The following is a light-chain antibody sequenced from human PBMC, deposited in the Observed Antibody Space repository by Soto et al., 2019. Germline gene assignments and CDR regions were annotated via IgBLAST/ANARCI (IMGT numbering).Light chain of an antibody. CDR1: SSDVGAYNS. Sequence: QSALTQPPSASGSPGQSVTISCTGTSSDVGAYNSVSWYQQHPGKVPKVMIYEVSKRPSGVPDRFSGSKSGNTASLTVSGLRPEDEADYYCSSFAGSKYVFGTGTKVTVL. V-gene: IGLV2-8*01. J-gene: IGLJ1*01. CDR2: EVS. CDR3: SSFAGSKYV.